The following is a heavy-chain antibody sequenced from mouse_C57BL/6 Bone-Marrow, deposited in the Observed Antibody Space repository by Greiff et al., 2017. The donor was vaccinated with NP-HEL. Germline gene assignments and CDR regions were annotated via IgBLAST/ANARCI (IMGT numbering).Heavy chain of an antibody. D-gene: IGHD1-1*01. CDR1: GFNIKDYY. J-gene: IGHJ3*01. V-gene: IGHV14-1*01. Sequence: VQLQQSGAELVRPGASVKLSCTASGFNIKDYYMHWVKQRPEQGLEWIGRIDPEDGDTEYAPKFQGKATMTADTSSNTAYLQLSSLTSEDTAVYYCTTTPPSYYGSSPPWFAYWGQGTLVTVSA. CDR3: TTTPPSYYGSSPPWFAY. CDR2: IDPEDGDT.